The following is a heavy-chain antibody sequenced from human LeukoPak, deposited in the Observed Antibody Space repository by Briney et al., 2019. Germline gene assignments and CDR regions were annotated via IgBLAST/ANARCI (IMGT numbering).Heavy chain of an antibody. V-gene: IGHV3-21*01. Sequence: GGSLRLSCAASGFTFSSYSMNWVRQAPGKGLEWVPSISSSSSYIYYADSVKGRFTISRDNAKNSLYLQMNSLRAEDTAVYYCATTHSPEVVVSADDAFDIWGQGTMVTVSS. J-gene: IGHJ3*02. CDR1: GFTFSSYS. CDR3: ATTHSPEVVVSADDAFDI. CDR2: ISSSSSYI. D-gene: IGHD3-22*01.